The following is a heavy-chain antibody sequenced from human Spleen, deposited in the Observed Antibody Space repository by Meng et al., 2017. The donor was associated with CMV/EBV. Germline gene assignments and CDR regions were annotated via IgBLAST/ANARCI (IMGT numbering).Heavy chain of an antibody. V-gene: IGHV4-59*01. CDR2: IYYSGST. CDR3: ARLYRGYYYGIDV. CDR1: GGSISSYY. D-gene: IGHD1-26*01. J-gene: IGHJ6*02. Sequence: SETLSLTCTVSGGSISSYYWSWIRQPPGKGLEWIGYIYYSGSTNYNPSLKSRVTISVDTSKNQFSLKLSSVTAADTAVYYCARLYRGYYYGIDVWGQGTTVTVSS.